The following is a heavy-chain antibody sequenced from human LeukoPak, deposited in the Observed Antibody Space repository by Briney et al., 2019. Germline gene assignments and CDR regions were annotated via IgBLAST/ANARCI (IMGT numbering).Heavy chain of an antibody. V-gene: IGHV5-51*01. D-gene: IGHD2-2*01. CDR3: ARLGVVVPAPFDY. CDR1: GYSFTSYW. CDR2: IYPGDSDT. Sequence: GESLKISCKGSGYSFTSYWIGWVRQMPGKGLEWMGIIYPGDSDTRCSPSFQGQVTISADKSIGTAYLQWSSLKASDTAMYYCARLGVVVPAPFDYWGQGTLVTVSS. J-gene: IGHJ4*02.